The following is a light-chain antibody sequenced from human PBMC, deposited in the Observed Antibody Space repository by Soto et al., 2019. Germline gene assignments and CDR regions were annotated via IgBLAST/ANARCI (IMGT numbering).Light chain of an antibody. CDR1: QSVSSSY. Sequence: EIVLTQSPGTLSLSPGERATLSCRASQSVSSSYLAWYQQKPGQAPRLLIYQTSLRAAGIPARFSASGSGTDFSLTISSLEPEDVAVYYCQHRSNWPPITFGQGTRLEIK. J-gene: IGKJ5*01. CDR3: QHRSNWPPIT. V-gene: IGKV3D-20*02. CDR2: QTS.